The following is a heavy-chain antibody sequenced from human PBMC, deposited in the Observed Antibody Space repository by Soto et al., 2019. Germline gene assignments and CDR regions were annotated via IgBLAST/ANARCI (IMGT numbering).Heavy chain of an antibody. CDR2: VIGSSAYT. Sequence: GGSLRLSCAASGFTFSAFAMTWVRQPPGQGLEWVSTVIGSSAYTFDADSVKGRFTISRGNAKNSLYLQMNSLRAEDTAVYYCARDGYAYCSSTSCSYYGMDVWGQGTTVTVSS. CDR1: GFTFSAFA. V-gene: IGHV3-21*01. CDR3: ARDGYAYCSSTSCSYYGMDV. D-gene: IGHD2-2*01. J-gene: IGHJ6*02.